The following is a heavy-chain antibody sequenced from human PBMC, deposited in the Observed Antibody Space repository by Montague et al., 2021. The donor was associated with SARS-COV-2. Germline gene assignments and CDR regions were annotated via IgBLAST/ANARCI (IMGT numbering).Heavy chain of an antibody. CDR2: ISGSSSYI. CDR3: ARDLPSFFLGIAVAGPFDP. V-gene: IGHV3-21*01. CDR1: GFTFSSYY. D-gene: IGHD6-19*01. J-gene: IGHJ5*02. Sequence: SLRLSCAASGFTFSSYYMNWVRQAPGKGLEWVSSISGSSSYIYYADSVKGRFTISRDNAKNSLYLQMNSLRAEDTAVYHCARDLPSFFLGIAVAGPFDPWGQGTLVTVSS.